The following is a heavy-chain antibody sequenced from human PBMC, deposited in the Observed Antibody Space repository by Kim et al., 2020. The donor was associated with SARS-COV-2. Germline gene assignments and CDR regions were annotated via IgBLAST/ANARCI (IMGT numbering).Heavy chain of an antibody. CDR3: AREGGYYDSSHPAGHTPYFDY. CDR2: IIPIFGTA. Sequence: SVKVSCKASGGTFSSYAISWVRQAPGQGLEWMGGIIPIFGTANYAQKFQGRVTITADESTSTAYMELSSLRSEDTAVYYCAREGGYYDSSHPAGHTPYFDYWGQGTLVTVSS. CDR1: GGTFSSYA. D-gene: IGHD3-22*01. V-gene: IGHV1-69*13. J-gene: IGHJ4*02.